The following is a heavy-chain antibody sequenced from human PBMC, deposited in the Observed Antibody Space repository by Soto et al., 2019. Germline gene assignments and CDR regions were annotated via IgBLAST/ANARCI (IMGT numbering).Heavy chain of an antibody. CDR3: AKVSLGALTFTDYYYYGLDV. J-gene: IGHJ6*02. CDR2: ISGGGGST. CDR1: GFTFSTYA. D-gene: IGHD1-26*01. V-gene: IGHV3-23*01. Sequence: EVQLLESGGGLVQPGGSLRLSCAASGFTFSTYAMNWVRQAPEKGLEWVSAISGGGGSTYYADSVKGRVTISRDNSKNTLYLQMNSLRAEDTAVYYCAKVSLGALTFTDYYYYGLDVWGQGTTVTVSS.